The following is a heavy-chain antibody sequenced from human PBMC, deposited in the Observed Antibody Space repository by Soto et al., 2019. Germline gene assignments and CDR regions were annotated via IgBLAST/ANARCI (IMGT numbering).Heavy chain of an antibody. D-gene: IGHD6-19*01. V-gene: IGHV4-39*01. CDR1: GGSISSSSYY. CDR2: IYYSGST. CDR3: ARHVAGYSSGLDY. Sequence: QLQLQESGPGLVKPSEPLSLTCTVSGGSISSSSYYWGWIRQPPGKGLEWIGSIYYSGSTYYNPSLKSRVTISVDTAKNQFSLKLSSVTAADTAVYYCARHVAGYSSGLDYWGQGTLDTVSS. J-gene: IGHJ4*02.